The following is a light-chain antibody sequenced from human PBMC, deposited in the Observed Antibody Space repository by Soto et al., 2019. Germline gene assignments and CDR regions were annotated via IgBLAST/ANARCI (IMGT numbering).Light chain of an antibody. CDR1: STDVNDYKF. CDR3: CSYAGTSSYV. CDR2: DVS. J-gene: IGLJ1*01. V-gene: IGLV2-11*01. Sequence: QSALTQPRSVSGSPGQSVTISCTGTSTDVNDYKFVSWYQQHPGKAPKLMIFDVSERPSGVPDRFSASKSGNTASLSISGLQAADEADYYCCSYAGTSSYVFGSGTKLTVL.